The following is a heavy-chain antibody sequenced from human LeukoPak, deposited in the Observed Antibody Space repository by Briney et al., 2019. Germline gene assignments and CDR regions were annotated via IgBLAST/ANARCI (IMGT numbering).Heavy chain of an antibody. CDR3: AKDRAYSSGLGAFDI. CDR2: FSFNGEST. V-gene: IGHV3-23*01. Sequence: GGSLRLSCAASGFTFSSYAMTWVRQAPGKGLEWVSSFSFNGESTYYADSVMGRFTISRDNSKNTLYLQMNSLRAEDTAVYYCAKDRAYSSGLGAFDIWGQGTMVTVAS. CDR1: GFTFSSYA. D-gene: IGHD6-19*01. J-gene: IGHJ3*02.